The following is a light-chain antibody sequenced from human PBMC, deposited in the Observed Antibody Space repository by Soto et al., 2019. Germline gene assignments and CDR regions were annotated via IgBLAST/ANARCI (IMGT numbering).Light chain of an antibody. V-gene: IGKV3-15*01. Sequence: EIVMTQSPATLSVSPGERATLSCRASQSVSSNLAWYQQKPGQAPRLLFYRASTRATGIPARFSGSGSGTEFTLTITSLQSEDFAVYYCQQYNNWPQTFGQGTKVEV. CDR2: RAS. CDR3: QQYNNWPQT. J-gene: IGKJ1*01. CDR1: QSVSSN.